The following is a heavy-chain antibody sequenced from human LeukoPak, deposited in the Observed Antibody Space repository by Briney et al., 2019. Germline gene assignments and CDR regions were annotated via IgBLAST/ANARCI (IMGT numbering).Heavy chain of an antibody. V-gene: IGHV3-7*02. CDR3: ERRELIMNRGDSIY. CDR1: GFTFSSYW. D-gene: IGHD3-10*01. Sequence: PGGSLRLSCAASGFTFSSYWMTWVRQAPGKGLEWVANIKHDGSEKYYVDSVQGRFTISRDNAKNSLYLQMNSLRAEDTAVYYCERRELIMNRGDSIYWGQGTQVTVSS. CDR2: IKHDGSEK. J-gene: IGHJ4*02.